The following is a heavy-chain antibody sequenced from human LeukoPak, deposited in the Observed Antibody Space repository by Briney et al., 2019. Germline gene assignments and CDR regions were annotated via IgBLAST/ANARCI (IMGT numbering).Heavy chain of an antibody. CDR3: ATSSGYYSDNWFDP. V-gene: IGHV4-34*01. CDR2: INHSGST. CDR1: GGSFSGYY. J-gene: IGHJ5*02. Sequence: PSETLSLTCAVYGGSFSGYYWSWIRQPPGKGLEWIGEINHSGSTNYNPSLKSRVTISVDTSKNQFSLKLSSVTAADTAVYYCATSSGYYSDNWFDPWGQGTLATVSS. D-gene: IGHD3-22*01.